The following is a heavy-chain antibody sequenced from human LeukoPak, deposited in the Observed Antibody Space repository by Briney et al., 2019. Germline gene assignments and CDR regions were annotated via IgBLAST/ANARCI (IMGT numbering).Heavy chain of an antibody. CDR3: AKFARGSTRGYYDSSGYRNFDY. Sequence: PGGSLRLSCAASGFTFSSYAMSWVRQAPGKGLEWVSAISGSGGSTYYADSVKGRFTISRDNSKNTLYLRMNSLRAEDTAVYYCAKFARGSTRGYYDSSGYRNFDYWGQGTLVTVSS. CDR1: GFTFSSYA. CDR2: ISGSGGST. D-gene: IGHD3-22*01. V-gene: IGHV3-23*01. J-gene: IGHJ4*02.